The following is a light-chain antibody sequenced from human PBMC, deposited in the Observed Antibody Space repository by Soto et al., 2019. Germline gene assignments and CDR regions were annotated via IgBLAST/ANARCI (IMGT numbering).Light chain of an antibody. CDR3: QQYGSSLS. CDR1: QSVSSSY. Sequence: EIGLPQSPGTLSLSPGERATLSCRASQSVSSSYLAWYQQKPGQAPRLLIYGASSRATGIPDRFSGSGSGTDFTLTISRLEPEDFAVYYCQQYGSSLSSGQGTRLEIK. CDR2: GAS. V-gene: IGKV3-20*01. J-gene: IGKJ5*01.